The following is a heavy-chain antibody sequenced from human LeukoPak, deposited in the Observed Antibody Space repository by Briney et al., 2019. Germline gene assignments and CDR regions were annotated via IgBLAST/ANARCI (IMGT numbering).Heavy chain of an antibody. CDR3: AKSTGYSSGWYAFDY. Sequence: GGSLRLSCAASGFTFSSYAMSWVRQAPGKGLGWVSVISGSGGSTYYADSVKGRFTISRDNSKNTLYLQMNSLRAEDTAVYYCAKSTGYSSGWYAFDYWGQGTLVTVSS. CDR2: ISGSGGST. CDR1: GFTFSSYA. D-gene: IGHD6-19*01. J-gene: IGHJ4*02. V-gene: IGHV3-23*01.